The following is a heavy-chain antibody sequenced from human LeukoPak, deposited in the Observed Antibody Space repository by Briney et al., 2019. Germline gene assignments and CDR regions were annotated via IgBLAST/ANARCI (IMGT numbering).Heavy chain of an antibody. CDR3: ARGSFAARWD. Sequence: GGSLRLSCAASGFTFSSYWMSWVRQAPGKGLEWVANIKQDGSQKYYVDSVKGRFTISRDNANNLLYLLMNSLRAEDTAVYYCARGSFAARWDWGQGTLVTVSS. CDR2: IKQDGSQK. CDR1: GFTFSSYW. D-gene: IGHD6-6*01. J-gene: IGHJ4*02. V-gene: IGHV3-7*01.